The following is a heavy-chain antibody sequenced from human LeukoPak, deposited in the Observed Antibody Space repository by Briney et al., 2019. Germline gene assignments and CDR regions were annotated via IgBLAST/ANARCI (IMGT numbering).Heavy chain of an antibody. Sequence: PGGPLRLSCAASGFTFSSYGMHWVRQAPGKGLEWVAVIWYDGSNKYYADSVKGRFTISRDNSKNTLYLQMNSLRAEDTAVYYCARDKRSWYVGSGMDVWGQGTTVTVSS. J-gene: IGHJ6*02. V-gene: IGHV3-33*01. CDR2: IWYDGSNK. CDR1: GFTFSSYG. D-gene: IGHD6-13*01. CDR3: ARDKRSWYVGSGMDV.